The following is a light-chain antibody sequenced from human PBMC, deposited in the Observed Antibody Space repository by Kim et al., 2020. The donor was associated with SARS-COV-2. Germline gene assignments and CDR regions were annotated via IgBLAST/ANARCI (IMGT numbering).Light chain of an antibody. CDR2: ETS. V-gene: IGKV3-11*01. Sequence: EIVLTQSPATLSFSPEERATLSCRASQSVGNSLAWFQQKPGQAPRLLIFETSNRATGIPARFSGSGSGTAITLTNSSLEPEDFAVYYCQQRYNWPLTFGGGTKVDIK. CDR1: QSVGNS. CDR3: QQRYNWPLT. J-gene: IGKJ4*01.